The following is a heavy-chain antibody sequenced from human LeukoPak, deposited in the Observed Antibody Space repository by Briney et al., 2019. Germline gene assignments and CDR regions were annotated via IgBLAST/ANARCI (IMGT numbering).Heavy chain of an antibody. CDR2: IIPIFGTA. J-gene: IGHJ5*02. CDR1: GGTFSSYA. CDR3: ARDGEKYCSSTSCYANWFDP. V-gene: IGHV1-69*06. D-gene: IGHD2-2*01. Sequence: SVKVSCKASGGTFSSYAISWVRQAPGQGLEWMGGIIPIFGTANYAQKFQGRVTITADKSTGTAYMELSSLRSEDTAVYYCARDGEKYCSSTSCYANWFDPWGQGTLVTVSS.